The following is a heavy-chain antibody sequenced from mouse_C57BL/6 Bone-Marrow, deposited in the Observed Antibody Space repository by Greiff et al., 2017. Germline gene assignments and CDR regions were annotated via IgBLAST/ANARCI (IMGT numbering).Heavy chain of an antibody. CDR1: GFTFSDYG. V-gene: IGHV5-17*01. CDR3: ARRWLLRWAWFAY. Sequence: EVHLVEFGGGLVKPGGSLKLSCAASGFTFSDYGMHWVRQAPEKGLEWVAYISSGSSTIYYADTVKGRFTISRDNAKNTLCLQMTSLRSEDTAMYYCARRWLLRWAWFAYWGQGTLVTVSA. D-gene: IGHD2-3*01. J-gene: IGHJ3*01. CDR2: ISSGSSTI.